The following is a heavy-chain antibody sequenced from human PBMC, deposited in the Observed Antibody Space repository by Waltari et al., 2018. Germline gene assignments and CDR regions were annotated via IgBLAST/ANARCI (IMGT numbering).Heavy chain of an antibody. V-gene: IGHV4-38-2*02. CDR2: IYHSGST. J-gene: IGHJ4*02. D-gene: IGHD3-3*01. CDR1: GSSFSSGYY. CDR3: ARELRFLEWSFDY. Sequence: QVQLQESGPGLVKPSETLSLTCAVSGSSFSSGYYWGWIRQPPGKGLEWIGSIYHSGSTYYNPSLKSRVTISVDTSKNQFSLKLSSVTAADTAVYYCARELRFLEWSFDYWGQGTLVTVSS.